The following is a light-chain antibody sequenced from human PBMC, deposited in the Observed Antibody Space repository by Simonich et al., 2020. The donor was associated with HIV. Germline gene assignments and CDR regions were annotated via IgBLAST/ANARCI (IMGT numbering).Light chain of an antibody. Sequence: DIVMTQSPDSLAVSLGERATINCKSSQSVLYSSNNKNYLAWYQQKPRQPPKLLIYWAATRESGVPDRFSGSGSGTDFTLTISSLQAEDVAVYYCQQYYSTRRTFGQGTKVEIK. V-gene: IGKV4-1*01. J-gene: IGKJ1*01. CDR1: QSVLYSSNNKNY. CDR3: QQYYSTRRT. CDR2: WAA.